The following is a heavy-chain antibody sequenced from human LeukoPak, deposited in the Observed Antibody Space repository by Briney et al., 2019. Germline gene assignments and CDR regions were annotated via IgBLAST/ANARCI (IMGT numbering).Heavy chain of an antibody. CDR1: GYTFTSYD. V-gene: IGHV1-8*01. CDR2: MNPNSGNT. J-gene: IGHJ3*02. D-gene: IGHD3-9*01. Sequence: ASVKVSCKASGYTFTSYDINWVRQATGQGLEWMGWMNPNSGNTGYAQKFQGRVTMTRNTSISTAYMELSSLRSEDTAVYYCARGGYYDILTGYSTQDDAFDIWGQGTMVTVSS. CDR3: ARGGYYDILTGYSTQDDAFDI.